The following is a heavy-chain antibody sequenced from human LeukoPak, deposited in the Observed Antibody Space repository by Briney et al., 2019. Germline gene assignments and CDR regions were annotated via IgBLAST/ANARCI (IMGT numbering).Heavy chain of an antibody. J-gene: IGHJ4*02. CDR2: IDPNSGGT. V-gene: IGHV1-2*02. Sequence: ASVKVSCKASGYIFTGYYIHWVRQAPGQGLEWMGWIDPNSGGTNYAQKFQGRVTMTRDTSISTAYMELSRLTSDDTAVYYCAKGYDFWSGYATIDYWGQGTLVTVSS. CDR3: AKGYDFWSGYATIDY. CDR1: GYIFTGYY. D-gene: IGHD3-3*01.